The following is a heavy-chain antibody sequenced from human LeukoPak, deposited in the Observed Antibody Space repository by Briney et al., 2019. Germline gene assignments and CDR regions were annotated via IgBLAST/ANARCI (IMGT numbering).Heavy chain of an antibody. V-gene: IGHV1-2*02. Sequence: ASVKVSCKASGYTLTGYYMHWVRQAPGQGLEWVGWINPKNGGSNYAQKFQGRVTMTRDTSISTAYMELSRLRSDDTAVYYCARDLIDYGGYWGQGTLVTVSS. CDR2: INPKNGGS. J-gene: IGHJ4*02. CDR1: GYTLTGYY. D-gene: IGHD2-8*01. CDR3: ARDLIDYGGY.